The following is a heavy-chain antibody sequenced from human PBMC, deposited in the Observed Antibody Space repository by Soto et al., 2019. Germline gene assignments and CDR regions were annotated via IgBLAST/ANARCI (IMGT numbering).Heavy chain of an antibody. V-gene: IGHV1-18*01. CDR1: GYTFTSYG. CDR3: ARRYDYDSSGYRYFSYGIDV. Sequence: ASVKVSCKASGYTFTSYGISWVRQAPGQGLEWMGWISAYNGNTNYAQKLQGRVTMTTDTSTSTAYMELRSLRSDDTVVYYCARRYDYDSSGYRYFSYGIDVWGQGTMVTVSS. J-gene: IGHJ6*02. D-gene: IGHD3-22*01. CDR2: ISAYNGNT.